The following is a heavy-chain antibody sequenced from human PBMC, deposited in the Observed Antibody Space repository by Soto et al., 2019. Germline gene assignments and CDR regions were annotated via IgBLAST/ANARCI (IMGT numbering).Heavy chain of an antibody. Sequence: PGGSLRLSCAASGFTFSSYWMSWVRQAPGKGLEWVANINQDGSEKYYVDSVKGRFTISRDNAKTSLFLQMNSLRAEDTAVYYCARLHYDIVAGCAALSYCAQGSPVPGSS. CDR2: INQDGSEK. CDR1: GFTFSSYW. J-gene: IGHJ4*02. D-gene: IGHD3-9*01. V-gene: IGHV3-7*01. CDR3: ARLHYDIVAGCAALSY.